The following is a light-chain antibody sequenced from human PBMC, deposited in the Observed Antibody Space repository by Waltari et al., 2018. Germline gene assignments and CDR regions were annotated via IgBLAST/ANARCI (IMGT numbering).Light chain of an antibody. Sequence: IQMTQSPSPLAASVGYRVTITCRAIQGISKFLAWFRQKPGKAPESLIYGASSLQSGVPSRFSGSGSGTDFTLTISSLQPEDFASYYCQQYKTFPLTFGGGTKVEIK. CDR3: QQYKTFPLT. CDR1: QGISKF. CDR2: GAS. J-gene: IGKJ4*01. V-gene: IGKV1-16*01.